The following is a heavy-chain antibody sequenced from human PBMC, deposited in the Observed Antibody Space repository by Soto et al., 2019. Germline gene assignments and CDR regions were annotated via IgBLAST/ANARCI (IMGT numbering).Heavy chain of an antibody. CDR2: ISYDGSNK. V-gene: IGHV3-30*18. J-gene: IGHJ4*02. Sequence: SLRLSCAASGFTFSSYGMHWVRQAPGKGLEWVAVISYDGSNKYYADSVKGRFTISRDNSKNTLYLQMNSLRAEDTAVYYCANGNYYDSSGYPDYWGQGTLVTVSS. D-gene: IGHD3-22*01. CDR1: GFTFSSYG. CDR3: ANGNYYDSSGYPDY.